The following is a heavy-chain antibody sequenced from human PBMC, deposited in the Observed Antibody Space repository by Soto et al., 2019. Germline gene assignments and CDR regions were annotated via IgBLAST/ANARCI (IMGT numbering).Heavy chain of an antibody. Sequence: SGGSLRLSCAASGFTFISYGMHWVRQAPGKGLEWVAVISYDGSNKYYADSVKGRFTISRDNSKNTLYLQMNSLRAEDTAVYYCAKDIHTRLHSHHDWFDPWGQGTLVTVSS. CDR1: GFTFISYG. D-gene: IGHD5-18*01. CDR2: ISYDGSNK. J-gene: IGHJ5*02. CDR3: AKDIHTRLHSHHDWFDP. V-gene: IGHV3-30*18.